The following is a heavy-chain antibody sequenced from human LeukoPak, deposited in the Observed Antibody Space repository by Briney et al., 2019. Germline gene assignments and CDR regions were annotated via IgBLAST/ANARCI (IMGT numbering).Heavy chain of an antibody. J-gene: IGHJ6*02. CDR1: GYTFTSYG. CDR2: ISAYNANT. D-gene: IGHD6-13*01. V-gene: IGHV1-18*01. CDR3: AGALAAALPSIYYYGMDV. Sequence: VASVKVSCKASGYTFTSYGISWVRLAPGQGLEWMGWISAYNANTNYAQKLQGRVTMTTDTSTSTAYMELRSLRSDDTALYYCAGALAAALPSIYYYGMDVWGQGTTVTVSS.